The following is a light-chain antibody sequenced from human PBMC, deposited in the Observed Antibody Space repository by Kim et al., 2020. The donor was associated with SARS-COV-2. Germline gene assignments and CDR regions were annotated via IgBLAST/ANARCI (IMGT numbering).Light chain of an antibody. CDR3: YSAADNNLI. J-gene: IGLJ2*01. Sequence: SYELTQPSSVSVSPGQTARITCSGDVLAKKYARWFQQKPGHAPVLVIYKDSERPSGIPERLSGSSSGTTVTLTISGAQVEDEADYYCYSAADNNLIFGGGTQLTVL. CDR1: VLAKKY. CDR2: KDS. V-gene: IGLV3-27*01.